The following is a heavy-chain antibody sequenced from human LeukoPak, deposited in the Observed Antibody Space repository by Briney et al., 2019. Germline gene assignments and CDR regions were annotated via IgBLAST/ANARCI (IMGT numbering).Heavy chain of an antibody. CDR3: ARGGYYGSGNDFRFDP. V-gene: IGHV4-39*07. CDR1: GGSISSSSYY. Sequence: KPSETLSLTCTVSGGSISSSSYYWGWLRQPQGKGLEWIGSIYYSGSTYYNPSLKSRVTISVDTSKNQFSLKLSSVTAADTAVYYCARGGYYGSGNDFRFDPWGQGTLVTVSS. D-gene: IGHD3-10*01. J-gene: IGHJ5*02. CDR2: IYYSGST.